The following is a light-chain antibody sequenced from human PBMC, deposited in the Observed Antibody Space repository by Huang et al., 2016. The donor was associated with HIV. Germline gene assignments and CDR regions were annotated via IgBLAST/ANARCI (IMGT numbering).Light chain of an antibody. Sequence: DIQMTQSPSSLSASVGDRVTITCRASQSISSYLNWYQQKPGKAPKLLIYAASSLQSGVPSRFSGSGSGTDFTLTISSLQPEDFATYSCQQSYTTPRTFVQGTKLEIK. CDR1: QSISSY. V-gene: IGKV1-39*01. J-gene: IGKJ2*01. CDR2: AAS. CDR3: QQSYTTPRT.